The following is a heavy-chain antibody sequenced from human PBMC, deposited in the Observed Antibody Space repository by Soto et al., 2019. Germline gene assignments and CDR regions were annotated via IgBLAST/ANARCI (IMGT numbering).Heavy chain of an antibody. Sequence: GGSLRLSCAASEFTFSSYAMSWVRQAPGKGLEWVSAISGSGGSTYYADSVKGRFTISRDNSKNTLYLQMNSLRAEDTAVYYCAKDPRAIFGVVIIGEFDYWGQGTLVTVSS. CDR2: ISGSGGST. CDR3: AKDPRAIFGVVIIGEFDY. J-gene: IGHJ4*02. CDR1: EFTFSSYA. V-gene: IGHV3-23*01. D-gene: IGHD3-3*01.